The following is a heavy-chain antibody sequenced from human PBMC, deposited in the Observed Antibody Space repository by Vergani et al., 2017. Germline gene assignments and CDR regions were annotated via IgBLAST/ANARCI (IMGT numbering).Heavy chain of an antibody. D-gene: IGHD3-10*01. CDR2: IKQDGSEK. V-gene: IGHV3-7*01. J-gene: IGHJ6*03. Sequence: EVQLVESGGGLVQPGGSLRLSCAASGFTLSSYWMSWVRQAPGKGLEWVANIKQDGSEKNYVDSVKGRFTVSRDNAKNSLYLQMNSLRAEDTAVYHCVKESMDLGSETYYRHYYYMDVWGKGTTVTVSS. CDR3: VKESMDLGSETYYRHYYYMDV. CDR1: GFTLSSYW.